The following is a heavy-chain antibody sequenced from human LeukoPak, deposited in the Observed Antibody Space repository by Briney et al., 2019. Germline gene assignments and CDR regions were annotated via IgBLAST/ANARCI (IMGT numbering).Heavy chain of an antibody. CDR1: GFTFSNYW. Sequence: GGSLRLSCAASGFTFSNYWMSWVRQAPGKGLEWVSVIYSGGSTYYVDSVKGRFTISRDNSKNTLYLQMNSLRAEDTAVYYCARGLAGTDYYYYMDVWGKGTTVTVSS. V-gene: IGHV3-53*01. CDR3: ARGLAGTDYYYYMDV. J-gene: IGHJ6*03. D-gene: IGHD6-13*01. CDR2: IYSGGST.